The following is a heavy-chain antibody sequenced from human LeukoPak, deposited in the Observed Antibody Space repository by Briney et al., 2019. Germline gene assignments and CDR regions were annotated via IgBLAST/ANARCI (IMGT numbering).Heavy chain of an antibody. Sequence: PGGSLRLSCAASGFTFSSYAMHWVRQAPGKGLEWVAVISYDGSNKYYADSVKGRFTISRDNSKNTLYLQMNSLRAEDTAVYYCARGAYSSSWYGRGFDYWGQGTLVTVSS. CDR1: GFTFSSYA. CDR3: ARGAYSSSWYGRGFDY. D-gene: IGHD6-13*01. J-gene: IGHJ4*02. V-gene: IGHV3-30*04. CDR2: ISYDGSNK.